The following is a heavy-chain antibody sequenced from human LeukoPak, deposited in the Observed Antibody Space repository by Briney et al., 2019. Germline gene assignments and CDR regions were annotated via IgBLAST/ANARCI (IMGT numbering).Heavy chain of an antibody. CDR2: IKEDGREQ. CDR1: GFTFRDDW. J-gene: IGHJ4*02. V-gene: IGHV3-7*01. CDR3: ASRNLFEY. Sequence: GGSLRLSCAVSGFTFRDDWMSWVRQAPGKGLEWVANIKEDGREQYYVDSVKGRFTISRDNPKRSLYLQMNSLRAEDTAVYYCASRNLFEYWGQGTLVTVSS. D-gene: IGHD1-14*01.